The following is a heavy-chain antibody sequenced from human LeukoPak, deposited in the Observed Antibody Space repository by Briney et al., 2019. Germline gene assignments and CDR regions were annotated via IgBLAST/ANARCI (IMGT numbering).Heavy chain of an antibody. CDR2: IYTSGST. J-gene: IGHJ5*02. CDR1: GGSISSGSYY. CDR3: ARVRRGYSYGAWFDP. V-gene: IGHV4-61*02. Sequence: PSQTLSLTCTVSGGSISSGSYYWSWIRQPAGNGLEWIGRIYTSGSTNYTPSLKSRVTISVDTSKNQFSLKLSSVTAADTAVYYCARVRRGYSYGAWFDPWGQGTLVTVSS. D-gene: IGHD5-18*01.